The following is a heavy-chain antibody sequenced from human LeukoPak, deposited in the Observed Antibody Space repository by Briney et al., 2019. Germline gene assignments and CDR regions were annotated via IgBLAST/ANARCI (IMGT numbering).Heavy chain of an antibody. CDR3: ARGANFGDSGLDAFDI. CDR2: IYYSGTS. CDR1: GGSISIYY. V-gene: IGHV4-59*01. J-gene: IGHJ3*02. D-gene: IGHD4-17*01. Sequence: SETLSLTCTVSGGSISIYYWSWIRQPPGKGLEWIGYIYYSGTSNYSPSLYSRVTMSVDTSKNQFSLKLTSVTAADTAVYYCARGANFGDSGLDAFDIWGQGTMVTVSS.